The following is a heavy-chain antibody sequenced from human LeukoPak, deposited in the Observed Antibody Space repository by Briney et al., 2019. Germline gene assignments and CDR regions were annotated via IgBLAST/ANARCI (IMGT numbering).Heavy chain of an antibody. V-gene: IGHV3-21*01. CDR2: ISSSSSYI. J-gene: IGHJ3*02. Sequence: PGGSLRLSCAASGFTFKTYTMHWVRQAPGMGLEWVSSISSSSSYIFYADSVKGRFTISRDNAKNSLYLQMNSLRAEDTALYYGAKEGIAVAGRGDDAFDIWGQGTMVTVSS. CDR1: GFTFKTYT. CDR3: AKEGIAVAGRGDDAFDI. D-gene: IGHD6-19*01.